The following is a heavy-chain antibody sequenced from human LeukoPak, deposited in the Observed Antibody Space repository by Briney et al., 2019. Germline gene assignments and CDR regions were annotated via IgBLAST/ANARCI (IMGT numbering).Heavy chain of an antibody. CDR3: ARQSISGSSLSYFDY. CDR1: GGSISSYY. D-gene: IGHD3-22*01. CDR2: IYDSGST. Sequence: PSETLSLTCTVSGGSISSYYWSWIRQPPGKGLEWIGNIYDSGSTNYNPPLKSRLTISVDTTKNQCSLKLSSVTAADTAVYYCARQSISGSSLSYFDYWGQGTLVNVSS. J-gene: IGHJ4*02. V-gene: IGHV4-59*01.